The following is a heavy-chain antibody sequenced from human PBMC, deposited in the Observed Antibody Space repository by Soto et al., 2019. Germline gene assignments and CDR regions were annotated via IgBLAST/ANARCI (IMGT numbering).Heavy chain of an antibody. Sequence: QVQLVQSGAEVKKPGSSVKVSCKASGGTFSGYTITWVRQAPGQGLEWMGSIIPFLNKTNHAQTFQGRVTITADKSTNTDYVELGSLSSEESAVYYCESTKYSANHLVGGSTWGQGTLVTVSA. J-gene: IGHJ4*02. CDR2: IIPFLNKT. V-gene: IGHV1-69*02. CDR1: GGTFSGYT. CDR3: ESTKYSANHLVGGST. D-gene: IGHD5-12*01.